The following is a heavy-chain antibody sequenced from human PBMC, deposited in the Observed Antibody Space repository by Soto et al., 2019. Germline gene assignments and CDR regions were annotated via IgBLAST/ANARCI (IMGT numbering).Heavy chain of an antibody. D-gene: IGHD5-12*01. Sequence: QVQLVQSGDEVRKPGSSVKVSCKASGYIFVNYGIAWVRQAPGQGLEWMGWSSPYSGNTHYASKVQGRLTMTTDTSTRTAYMDLGSLTSDDTAVYSCAMVDNYLTPTPQHVWGQGTTVTVSS. CDR2: SSPYSGNT. CDR3: AMVDNYLTPTPQHV. CDR1: GYIFVNYG. J-gene: IGHJ6*02. V-gene: IGHV1-18*01.